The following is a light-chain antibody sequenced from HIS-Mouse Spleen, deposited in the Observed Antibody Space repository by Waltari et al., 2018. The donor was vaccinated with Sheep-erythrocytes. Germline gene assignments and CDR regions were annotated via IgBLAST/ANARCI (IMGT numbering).Light chain of an antibody. Sequence: TQSPGTLSLSPGERATLSCRGSQSVSSSYLAWYQQKPGKAPKLLIYAASSLQSGVPSRFSGSGSGTDFTLTISSLQPEDFATYYCQQSYSTPYTFGQGTKLEIK. CDR1: QSVSSSY. CDR3: QQSYSTPYT. CDR2: AAS. V-gene: IGKV1-39*01. J-gene: IGKJ2*01.